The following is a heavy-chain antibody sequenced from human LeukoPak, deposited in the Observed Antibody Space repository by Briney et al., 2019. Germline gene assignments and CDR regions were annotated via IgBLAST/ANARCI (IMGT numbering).Heavy chain of an antibody. V-gene: IGHV1-69*05. CDR1: GRTFSSYA. CDR2: IIPIFGTA. CDR3: ARGRDGYNYYYYYMDV. J-gene: IGHJ6*03. D-gene: IGHD5-24*01. Sequence: SVKVSCKASGRTFSSYAISWVRQAPGQGLEWMGRIIPIFGTANSAQKFQGRVTITTDESTSTAYMELSSLRSEDTAVYYCARGRDGYNYYYYYMDVWGKGTTVTVSS.